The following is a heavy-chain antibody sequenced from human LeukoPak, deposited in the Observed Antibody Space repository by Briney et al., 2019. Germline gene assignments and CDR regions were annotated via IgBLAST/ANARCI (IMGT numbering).Heavy chain of an antibody. V-gene: IGHV4-34*01. CDR3: ARHVNSNGSPSDY. D-gene: IGHD1-26*01. Sequence: SETLSLTCAVYGGSFSGYYWSWIRQPPGKGLEWIGEINHSGSTNYNPSLKSRVTISADTSKNQFSLKLSSVTAADTAVYFCARHVNSNGSPSDYWGQGTLVTVSS. CDR2: INHSGST. CDR1: GGSFSGYY. J-gene: IGHJ4*02.